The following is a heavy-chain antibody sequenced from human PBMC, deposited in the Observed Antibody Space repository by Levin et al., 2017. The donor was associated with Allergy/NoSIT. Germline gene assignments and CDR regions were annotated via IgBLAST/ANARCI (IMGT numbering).Heavy chain of an antibody. CDR2: IRNKANGYTA. Sequence: SCAASGITFSDHHMDWVRQAPGKGREGGGRIRNKANGYTAASGQTLEGRFVASREESRSCLFLQMNSRKTDDPAVYYCALTTQYNYVDYGLDVWGQGTTVTVSS. V-gene: IGHV3-72*01. D-gene: IGHD1-1*01. CDR1: GITFSDHH. J-gene: IGHJ6*02. CDR3: ALTTQYNYVDYGLDV.